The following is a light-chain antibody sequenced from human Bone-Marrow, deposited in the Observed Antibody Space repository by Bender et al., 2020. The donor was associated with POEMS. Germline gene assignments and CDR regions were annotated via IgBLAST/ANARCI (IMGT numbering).Light chain of an antibody. CDR1: SSDVGSYNL. CDR2: EVN. J-gene: IGLJ3*02. CDR3: CSYAGSRV. V-gene: IGLV2-23*02. Sequence: QSALTQPASVSGSPGQSITISCSGSSSDVGSYNLVSWYQQHPGKAPKILIFEVNKRPSGVSNRFSGSKSGNTASLTISGLQAEDEADYYCCSYAGSRVFGGGTTLTVL.